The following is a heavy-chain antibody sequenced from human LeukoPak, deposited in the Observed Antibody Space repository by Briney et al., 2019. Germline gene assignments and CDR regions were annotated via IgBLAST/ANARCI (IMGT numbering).Heavy chain of an antibody. CDR3: ARGELQSRLFDY. Sequence: GASVKVSCKASGGTFSSYAISWVRQAPGQGLEWMGGIIPIFGTANYAQKLQGRVTITADESTSTAYMELSSLRSEDTAVYYCARGELQSRLFDYWGQGTLVTVSS. V-gene: IGHV1-69*13. J-gene: IGHJ4*02. D-gene: IGHD4-11*01. CDR2: IIPIFGTA. CDR1: GGTFSSYA.